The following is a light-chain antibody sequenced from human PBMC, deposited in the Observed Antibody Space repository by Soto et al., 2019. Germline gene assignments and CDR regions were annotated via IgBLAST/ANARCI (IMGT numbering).Light chain of an antibody. V-gene: IGLV2-23*01. CDR3: CSHARGTTFV. CDR1: SDDVGGYSL. J-gene: IGLJ1*01. CDR2: EGS. Sequence: SVLTQPASVSGSPGQSITISCTGSSDDVGGYSLVSWYQQHPGRAPKLIIYEGSKRPSGVSHRFSGSKSGNTASLTISGLQAEDETDYYCCSHARGTTFVFGTGTKVTF.